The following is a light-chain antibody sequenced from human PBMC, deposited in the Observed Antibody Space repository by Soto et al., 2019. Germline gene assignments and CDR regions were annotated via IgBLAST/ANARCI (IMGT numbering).Light chain of an antibody. V-gene: IGKV3-20*01. J-gene: IGKJ5*01. CDR2: GVS. CDR3: QQYANSPIT. Sequence: VMTQSPATLSVSPGERATLSCRASQSVGGDLAWYQQKPGQAPRLLIYGVSSRASGIPDRFFGSGSGTDFTLTINRLEPEDFAVYYCQQYANSPITFGQGTRLEIK. CDR1: QSVGGD.